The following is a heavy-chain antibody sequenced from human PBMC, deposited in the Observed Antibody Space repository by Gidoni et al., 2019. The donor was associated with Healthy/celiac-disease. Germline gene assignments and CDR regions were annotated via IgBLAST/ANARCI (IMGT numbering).Heavy chain of an antibody. CDR1: GFTFSSYA. D-gene: IGHD6-13*01. Sequence: EVQLVESGGGLVQPGGSLRLSCAASGFTFSSYAMHWVRQAPGKGLEYVSAISSNGGSTYYANSVKGRFTISRDNSKNTLYLQIGSLRAEDMAVYYCARGGQHHVPENFDYWGQGTLVTVSS. V-gene: IGHV3-64*01. CDR3: ARGGQHHVPENFDY. J-gene: IGHJ4*02. CDR2: ISSNGGST.